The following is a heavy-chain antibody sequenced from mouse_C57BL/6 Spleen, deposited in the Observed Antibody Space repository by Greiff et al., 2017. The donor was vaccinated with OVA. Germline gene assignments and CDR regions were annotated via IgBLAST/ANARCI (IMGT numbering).Heavy chain of an antibody. Sequence: VQLQQPGAELVRPGASVKLSCTASGFNIKDDYMHWVKQRPEQGLEWIGRIDPENGDTEYASKFKGKATITADTSSNPAYLQLSSLTSEDTAVYYCTTDSNWGYWGQGTTLTVSS. CDR3: TTDSNWGY. D-gene: IGHD2-5*01. V-gene: IGHV14-4*01. CDR2: IDPENGDT. CDR1: GFNIKDDY. J-gene: IGHJ2*01.